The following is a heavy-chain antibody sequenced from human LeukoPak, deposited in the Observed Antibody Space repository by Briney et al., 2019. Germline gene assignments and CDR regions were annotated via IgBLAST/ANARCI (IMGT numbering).Heavy chain of an antibody. J-gene: IGHJ5*02. Sequence: SETLSLTCTVFGGSISNKYWSWIRQPPGQGLEWIGRIYTSGSTNYNPSLNSRVTISVDTSKNQFSLKLSSVTAADTAVYYCARERSWFGDVSYNWFDPWGQGTLVTVSS. CDR3: ARERSWFGDVSYNWFDP. D-gene: IGHD3-10*01. CDR1: GGSISNKY. CDR2: IYTSGST. V-gene: IGHV4-4*08.